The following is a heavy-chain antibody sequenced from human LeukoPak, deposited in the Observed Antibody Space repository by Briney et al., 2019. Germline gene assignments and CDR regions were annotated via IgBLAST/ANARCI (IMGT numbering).Heavy chain of an antibody. CDR3: ARERTMRYFDL. J-gene: IGHJ2*01. CDR2: INHSGST. V-gene: IGHV4-34*01. CDR1: GGSFSGYY. D-gene: IGHD3-22*01. Sequence: PSETLSLTCAVYGGSFSGYYWSWIRQPPGKGLEWFGEINHSGSTNYNPSLKSRVTISVDTSKNQFSLKLSSVTAADRAVYYCARERTMRYFDLWGCGTLVTVSS.